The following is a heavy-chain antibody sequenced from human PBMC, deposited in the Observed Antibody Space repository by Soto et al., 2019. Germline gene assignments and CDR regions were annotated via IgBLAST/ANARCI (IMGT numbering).Heavy chain of an antibody. CDR1: GYSFTSYW. J-gene: IGHJ6*02. Sequence: GESLKISCKGSGYSFTSYWIGWVRQMPGKGLEWMGIIYPGDSDTRYSPSFQGQVTISADKSISTAYLQWSSLKASDTAMYYCARYSSSSHHYYYGMDVWGQGTSLTVSS. D-gene: IGHD6-6*01. CDR3: ARYSSSSHHYYYGMDV. CDR2: IYPGDSDT. V-gene: IGHV5-51*01.